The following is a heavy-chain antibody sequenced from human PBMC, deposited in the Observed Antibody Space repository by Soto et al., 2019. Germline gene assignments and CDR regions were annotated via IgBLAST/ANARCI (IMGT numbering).Heavy chain of an antibody. Sequence: ASVKVSCKASGGTFSSYAISWVRQAPGQGLEWMGGIIPIFGTANYAQKFQGRVTITADESTSTAYMELSSLRSEDTAVYYCASRMVDTAMATEGGGDYWGQGTLVTVSS. CDR1: GGTFSSYA. V-gene: IGHV1-69*13. CDR3: ASRMVDTAMATEGGGDY. J-gene: IGHJ4*02. CDR2: IIPIFGTA. D-gene: IGHD5-18*01.